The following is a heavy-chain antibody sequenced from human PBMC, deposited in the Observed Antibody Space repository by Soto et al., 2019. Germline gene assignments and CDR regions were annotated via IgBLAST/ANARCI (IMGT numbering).Heavy chain of an antibody. CDR2: ISAYNGNT. J-gene: IGHJ6*02. D-gene: IGHD2-21*01. CDR3: ARGAFCGGAPGCRDMDV. V-gene: IGHV1-18*01. Sequence: QIQLVQSGGEVKKPGASVKVSCKSSGYKFISHSITWVRQAPGQGLEWMGRISAYNGNTNYAQKLQGRVTMTTDTSTNTAYMELMSLRSDDTAVYYCARGAFCGGAPGCRDMDVWGQGTKVTVSS. CDR1: GYKFISHS.